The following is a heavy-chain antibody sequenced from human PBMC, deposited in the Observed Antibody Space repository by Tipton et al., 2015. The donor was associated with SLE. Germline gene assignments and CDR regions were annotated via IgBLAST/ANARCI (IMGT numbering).Heavy chain of an antibody. CDR1: GFTFSSYA. CDR3: ASSDWDYYYGMDV. D-gene: IGHD3-9*01. CDR2: ISYDGSNK. Sequence: SLRLSCAASGFTFSSYAMSWVRQAPGKGLEWVAVISYDGSNKYYADSVKGRFTISRDNSKNTLYVQMNSLRAEDTAVYYCASSDWDYYYGMDVWGQGTTVTVSS. V-gene: IGHV3-30-3*01. J-gene: IGHJ6*02.